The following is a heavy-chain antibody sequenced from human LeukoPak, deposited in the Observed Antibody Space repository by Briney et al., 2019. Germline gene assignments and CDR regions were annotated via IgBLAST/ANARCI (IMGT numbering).Heavy chain of an antibody. J-gene: IGHJ4*02. Sequence: GGSLRLSCAASGFTFSSYSMNWVRQAPGKGLEWVSSISSSSSYIYYADSVKGRFTISRDNAKNPLYLQMNSLRAEDAAVYYCARSDFYGSALDYWGQGTLVTVSS. D-gene: IGHD3-10*01. CDR1: GFTFSSYS. V-gene: IGHV3-21*01. CDR3: ARSDFYGSALDY. CDR2: ISSSSSYI.